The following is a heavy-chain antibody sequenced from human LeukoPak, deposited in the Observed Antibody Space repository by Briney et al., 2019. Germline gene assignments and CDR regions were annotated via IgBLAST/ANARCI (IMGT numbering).Heavy chain of an antibody. CDR2: IYYSGST. J-gene: IGHJ4*02. V-gene: IGHV4-30-4*01. CDR3: ARAPGGSYRPIDY. D-gene: IGHD1-26*01. Sequence: SETLSLTCTVSGGSISSGDYYWSWIRQPPGKGLEWIGYIYYSGSTYYNPSLKSRVTISVDTSKNQFSLKLSSVAAADTAVYYCARAPGGSYRPIDYWGQGTLVTVSS. CDR1: GGSISSGDYY.